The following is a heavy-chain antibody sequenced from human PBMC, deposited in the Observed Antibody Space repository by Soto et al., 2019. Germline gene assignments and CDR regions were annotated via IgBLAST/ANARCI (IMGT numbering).Heavy chain of an antibody. CDR1: GFAISRGYY. V-gene: IGHV4-38-2*02. CDR3: AREKVGTTFFDN. Sequence: PSETLSLTCNVSGFAISRGYYWSWVRQPPGKGLEWIGSVYPSVGSYHNPSLESRLTLSIDTSKNQFTLKLASVTAADTALYYCAREKVGTTFFDNWGQGTQVTVPS. D-gene: IGHD1-1*01. CDR2: VYPSVGS. J-gene: IGHJ4*02.